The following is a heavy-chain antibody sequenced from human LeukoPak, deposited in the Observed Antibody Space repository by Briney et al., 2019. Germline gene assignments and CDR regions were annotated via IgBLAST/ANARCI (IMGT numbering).Heavy chain of an antibody. CDR2: IYHSGST. CDR1: GGSISSGGYS. CDR3: ARGLWGYYDSSGHFDY. Sequence: SQTLSLTCAVSGGSISSGGYSWSWLRQPPGKGLEWIGYIYHSGSTYYNPSLKSRLTISVDRSKSQFSLKLSSVPAADTAVYYCARGLWGYYDSSGHFDYWGQGTLVTVSS. D-gene: IGHD3-22*01. J-gene: IGHJ4*02. V-gene: IGHV4-30-2*01.